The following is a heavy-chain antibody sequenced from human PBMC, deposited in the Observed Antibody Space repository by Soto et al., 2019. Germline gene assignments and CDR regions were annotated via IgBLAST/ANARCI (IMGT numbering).Heavy chain of an antibody. CDR1: GFTFGNPW. D-gene: IGHD2-15*01. V-gene: IGHV3-15*07. CDR3: VTGGYYLDF. CDR2: IKSKVDGGTT. Sequence: PGXSQRLSSTGSGFTFGNPWMNWVRQAPGKGLEWVGRIKSKVDGGTTYYAVPVKGRFSISRDDSKNTVYVQMSSLKTEDTAVYFCVTGGYYLDFWGRGTLVTVSS. J-gene: IGHJ4*02.